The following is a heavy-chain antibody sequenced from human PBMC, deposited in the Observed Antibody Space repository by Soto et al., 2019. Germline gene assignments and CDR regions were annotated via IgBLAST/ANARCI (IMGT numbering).Heavy chain of an antibody. J-gene: IGHJ4*02. V-gene: IGHV4-39*01. CDR3: VRHGGYFDRLPDGFEF. CDR1: GGSFSSSCSY. D-gene: IGHD3-9*01. CDR2: IYYSMST. Sequence: AETLSLTCAVSGGSFSSSCSYWGRILQPPGKGLEWIVSIYYSMSTYYTPSLKSRVHITVATSKNHFSLKLSSVTAADTSVYYCVRHGGYFDRLPDGFEFWGKGTPVSVSS.